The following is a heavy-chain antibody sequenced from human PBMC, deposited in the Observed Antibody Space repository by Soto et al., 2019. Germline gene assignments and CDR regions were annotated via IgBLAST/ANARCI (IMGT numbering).Heavy chain of an antibody. Sequence: VGSLRLSCAASGFTFSSFAMSGVRQAPGKGLEWVSAISGSGGSTYYADSVKGRFTISRDNSKNTLYLQMNSLRAEDTAVYYCANRQGHDAFDIWGQGRMVTVSS. CDR3: ANRQGHDAFDI. CDR2: ISGSGGST. V-gene: IGHV3-23*01. CDR1: GFTFSSFA. J-gene: IGHJ3*02.